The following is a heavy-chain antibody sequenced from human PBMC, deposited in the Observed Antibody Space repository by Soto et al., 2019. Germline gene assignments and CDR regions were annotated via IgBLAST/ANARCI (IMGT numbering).Heavy chain of an antibody. Sequence: ASVKVSCKASGYTFTSYGISWVRQAPGQGLEWMGWISAYNGNTNYAQKLQGRVTMTTDTSTSTAYMELRGLRSDDTAVYYCARDAHCSSTSCYNWFDPWGQGTLVTVSS. V-gene: IGHV1-18*01. CDR3: ARDAHCSSTSCYNWFDP. D-gene: IGHD2-2*01. CDR2: ISAYNGNT. CDR1: GYTFTSYG. J-gene: IGHJ5*02.